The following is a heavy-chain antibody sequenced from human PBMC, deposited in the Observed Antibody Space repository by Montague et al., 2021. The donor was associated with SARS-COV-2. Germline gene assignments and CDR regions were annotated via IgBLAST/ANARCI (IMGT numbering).Heavy chain of an antibody. D-gene: IGHD3-9*01. CDR2: INQGGAP. CDR1: RGSFSNYY. CDR3: ARGRPVQVSFRHFDSISSGALDI. Sequence: SETLSLTCAVSRGSFSNYYWTRIRQSPGKGLEWIGEINQGGAPNYTPSLKSRVTISLDTSKKQISLKLNSVTVADTAVFFCARGRPVQVSFRHFDSISSGALDIWAQGSLVIVSS. J-gene: IGHJ3*02. V-gene: IGHV4-34*01.